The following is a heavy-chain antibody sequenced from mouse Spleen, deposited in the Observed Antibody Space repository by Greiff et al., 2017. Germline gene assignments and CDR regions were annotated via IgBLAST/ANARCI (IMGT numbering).Heavy chain of an antibody. V-gene: IGHV2-9-1*01. CDR2: IWTGGGT. CDR3: ARNSGYYDYDWDAMDY. D-gene: IGHD2-4*01. CDR1: GFSLTSYA. J-gene: IGHJ4*01. Sequence: VQVVESGPGLVAPSQSLSITCTVSGFSLTSYAISWVRQPPGKGLEWLGVIWTGGGTNYNSALKSRLSISKDNSKSQVFLKMNSLQTDDTARYYCARNSGYYDYDWDAMDYWGQGTSVTVSS.